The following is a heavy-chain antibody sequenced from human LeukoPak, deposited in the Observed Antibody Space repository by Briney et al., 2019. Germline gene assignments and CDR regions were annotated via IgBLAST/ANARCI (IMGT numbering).Heavy chain of an antibody. V-gene: IGHV4-31*03. CDR3: AREPRITMVRGVIIGDFDY. CDR2: IYYSGST. J-gene: IGHJ4*02. D-gene: IGHD3-10*01. Sequence: SQTRSLTCTVSGGSISSGGYYWSWLRQHPGKGLEWIGYIYYSGSTYYNPSLKSRVTISVDTSKNQFSLKLSSVTAADTAVYYCAREPRITMVRGVIIGDFDYWGQGTLVTVSS. CDR1: GGSISSGGYY.